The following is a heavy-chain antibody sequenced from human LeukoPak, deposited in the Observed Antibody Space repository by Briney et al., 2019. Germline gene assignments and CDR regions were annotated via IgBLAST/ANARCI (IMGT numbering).Heavy chain of an antibody. CDR2: IIPIFGTA. Sequence: GVSVKVSCKASGGTFSSYAISWVRQAPGQGLEWMGGIIPIFGTANYAQKFQGRVTITADESTSTAYMELSSLGSEDTAVYYCARSYYDFWSGYYSFDPWGQGTLVTVSS. V-gene: IGHV1-69*01. D-gene: IGHD3-3*01. CDR1: GGTFSSYA. J-gene: IGHJ5*02. CDR3: ARSYYDFWSGYYSFDP.